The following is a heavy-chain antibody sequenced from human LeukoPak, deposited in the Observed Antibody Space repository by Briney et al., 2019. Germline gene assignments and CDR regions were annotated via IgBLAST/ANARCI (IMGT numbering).Heavy chain of an antibody. J-gene: IGHJ5*02. CDR2: IYYSGST. CDR1: GGSISSYY. Sequence: SETLSLTCTVSGGSISSYYWSWIRQPPGKGLEYIGYIYYSGSTNYNPSLKSRLTISVDTSKNQFSLKLSSVTAADTAVYYCARASRAAAGTGINWFDPWGQGTLVTVSS. D-gene: IGHD6-13*01. V-gene: IGHV4-59*12. CDR3: ARASRAAAGTGINWFDP.